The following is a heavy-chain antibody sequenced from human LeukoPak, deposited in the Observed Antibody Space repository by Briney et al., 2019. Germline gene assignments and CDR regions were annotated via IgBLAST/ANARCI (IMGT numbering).Heavy chain of an antibody. CDR2: TYYRSEWYN. CDR1: GDSVSSNSAV. V-gene: IGHV6-1*01. J-gene: IGHJ4*02. CDR3: ASNRGSGYDPFDY. Sequence: SQTLSLTCAISGDSVSSNSAVRNWIRQSPSRGLEWLGRTYYRSEWYNDYAVSVKSRITINPDTSKNQFSLQLNSVTPEDTAVYYCASNRGSGYDPFDYWGQGTLVTVSS. D-gene: IGHD5-12*01.